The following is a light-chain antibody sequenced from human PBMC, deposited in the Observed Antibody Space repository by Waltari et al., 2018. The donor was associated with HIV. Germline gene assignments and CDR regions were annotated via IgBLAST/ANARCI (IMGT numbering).Light chain of an antibody. CDR2: KDT. V-gene: IGLV3-25*03. CDR1: ASATQS. Sequence: SFELTQPPSVSVSPGQTARITSSGYASATQSTYWYQQKPGQAPVVVIYKDTERPSGIPERFSGSSSGTTVTLTISGVQSEDEADYYCQSADTGGTRVFGPGTKVTVL. CDR3: QSADTGGTRV. J-gene: IGLJ1*01.